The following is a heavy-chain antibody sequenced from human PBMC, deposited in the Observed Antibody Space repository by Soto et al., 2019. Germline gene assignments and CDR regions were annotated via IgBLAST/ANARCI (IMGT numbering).Heavy chain of an antibody. CDR1: GYTFSSYG. J-gene: IGHJ6*02. D-gene: IGHD3-22*01. CDR2: ISAYDGYT. CDR3: ARGGYYDGRGSRNYHHSGMSV. Sequence: QVQLVQSGAEVKKPGASVKVSCKASGYTFSSYGINWVRQAPGQGLEWLGWISAYDGYTNYAQILQGRVSMTTDTSTKTAYMELRSPRSDDTGVYYCARGGYYDGRGSRNYHHSGMSVWGQGTSVTVSS. V-gene: IGHV1-18*01.